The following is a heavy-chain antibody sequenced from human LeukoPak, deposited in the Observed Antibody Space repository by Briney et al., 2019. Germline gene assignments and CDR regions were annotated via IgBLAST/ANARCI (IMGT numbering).Heavy chain of an antibody. CDR3: ARDYSLTAMDV. CDR1: GFTFSDFW. Sequence: GGSLRLSCAASGFTFSDFWMNWVRQAPGKGLEWVSSISSSSDYIYYADSVQGRFTISRDNAKNSLYLQMNSLRAEDTAVYYCARDYSLTAMDVWGQGTTVTVSS. J-gene: IGHJ6*02. V-gene: IGHV3-21*01. CDR2: ISSSSDYI. D-gene: IGHD2-15*01.